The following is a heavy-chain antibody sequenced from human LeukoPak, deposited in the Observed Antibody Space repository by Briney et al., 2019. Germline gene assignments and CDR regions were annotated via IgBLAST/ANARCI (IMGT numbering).Heavy chain of an antibody. Sequence: ASVKVSCKASGYTFTGYYTHCVRQAPGQGLEWMGWINPNSGGTNYAHQFQGSVTMTRHTTISTAYMELRRLRSDDTAVYYCARDLWWSRTSCYLRLAHINQGMSFDYWGQGTLVTVSS. CDR3: ARDLWWSRTSCYLRLAHINQGMSFDY. J-gene: IGHJ4*02. CDR1: GYTFTGYY. V-gene: IGHV1-2*07. D-gene: IGHD2-2*01. CDR2: INPNSGGT.